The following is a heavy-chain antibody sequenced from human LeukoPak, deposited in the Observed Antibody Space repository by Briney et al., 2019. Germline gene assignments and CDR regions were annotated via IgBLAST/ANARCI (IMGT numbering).Heavy chain of an antibody. J-gene: IGHJ4*02. CDR2: ISAYNGNT. D-gene: IGHD6-13*01. V-gene: IGHV1-18*01. CDR3: ARTFPTEIAAAGNDLDY. CDR1: GYTFTSYG. Sequence: ASVKLSCKASGYTFTSYGISWVRQAPGQGLEWMGWISAYNGNTNYAQKLQGRVTMTTDTSTSTAYMELRSLRSDDTAVYYCARTFPTEIAAAGNDLDYWGQGTLVTVSS.